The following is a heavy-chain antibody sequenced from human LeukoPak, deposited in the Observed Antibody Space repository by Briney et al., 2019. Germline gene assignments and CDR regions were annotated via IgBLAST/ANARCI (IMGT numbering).Heavy chain of an antibody. J-gene: IGHJ4*02. D-gene: IGHD2-2*01. CDR3: AKGRGGVVPAAISGPLDY. V-gene: IGHV3-23*01. CDR1: GFTFSSYA. Sequence: GGSLRLSCAASGFTFSSYAMSWVRQAPGKGLEWVSAISGSGGSTYYADSVKGRFTISRDNSKNTLYLQMNSLRAEDTAVYYCAKGRGGVVPAAISGPLDYWGQGTLVTVSS. CDR2: ISGSGGST.